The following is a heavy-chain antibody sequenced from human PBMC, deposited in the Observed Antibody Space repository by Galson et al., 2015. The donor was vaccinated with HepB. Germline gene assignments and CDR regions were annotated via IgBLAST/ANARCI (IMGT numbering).Heavy chain of an antibody. CDR2: FEPENGKT. V-gene: IGHV1-24*01. CDR1: GYTLTQLS. CDR3: ATHTRAAGLDY. Sequence: SVKVSCKVSGYTLTQLSIHWVRQAPGKGLQWVGTFEPENGKTFFAQNFQGRVTMTGDTSTDTADMEVSSLRLDDTAVYYCATHTRAAGLDYWGQGTLVTVSS. J-gene: IGHJ4*02.